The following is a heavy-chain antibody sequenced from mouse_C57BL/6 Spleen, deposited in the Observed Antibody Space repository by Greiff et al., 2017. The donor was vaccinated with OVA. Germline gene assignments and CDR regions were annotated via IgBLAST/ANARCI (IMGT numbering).Heavy chain of an antibody. D-gene: IGHD2-14*01. CDR1: GFTFSSYA. V-gene: IGHV5-4*01. J-gene: IGHJ2*01. Sequence: DVMLVESGGGLVKPGGSLKLSCAASGFTFSSYAMSWVRQTPEKRLEWVATISDGGSYTYYPDNVKGRFTISRDNAKNNLYLQMSHLKSEDTAMYYCARDWVLDYWGQGTTLTVSS. CDR3: ARDWVLDY. CDR2: ISDGGSYT.